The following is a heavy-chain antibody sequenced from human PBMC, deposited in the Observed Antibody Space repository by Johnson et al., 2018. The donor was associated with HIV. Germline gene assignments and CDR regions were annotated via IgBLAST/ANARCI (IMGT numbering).Heavy chain of an antibody. V-gene: IGHV3-66*01. Sequence: QLVESGGGLVQPGGSLRLSCAASGFTVSSNYMSWVRQAPGKGLEWVSVIYSGGSTYYTDSVKGRFTISRDNSKNTVYLQMNSLRAEDTAVYYCARDGSGTPKAFDIWGQGTMVTVSS. D-gene: IGHD3-10*01. CDR1: GFTVSSNY. CDR2: IYSGGST. CDR3: ARDGSGTPKAFDI. J-gene: IGHJ3*02.